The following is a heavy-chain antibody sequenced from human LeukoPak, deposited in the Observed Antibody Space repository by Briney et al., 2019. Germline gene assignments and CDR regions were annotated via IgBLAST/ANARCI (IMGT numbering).Heavy chain of an antibody. J-gene: IGHJ4*02. D-gene: IGHD1-26*01. CDR1: GFTFVNYG. Sequence: ASVKVSCEASGFTFVNYGFTWVRQAPGQGLEWMGWIANNGNTNYAQHLQGRVTLTTDLTTSTAYMELRSLRSGDTAVYFCARWGAIGVDFWGQGTPVTVSS. V-gene: IGHV1-18*01. CDR2: IANNGNT. CDR3: ARWGAIGVDF.